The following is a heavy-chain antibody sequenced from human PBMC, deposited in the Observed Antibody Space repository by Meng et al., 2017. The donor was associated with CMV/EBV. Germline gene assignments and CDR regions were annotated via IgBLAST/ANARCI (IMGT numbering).Heavy chain of an antibody. Sequence: GYTFTGYYIRWVRPAPGQGLEWMGWINPDNGGTNYAQKFQGRVTMTRDTSISTAYMELTRLKSDDAAVYYCARDTIDSGSSYNWFDFWGQGTLVTVSS. CDR3: ARDTIDSGSSYNWFDF. V-gene: IGHV1-2*02. J-gene: IGHJ5*01. CDR1: GYTFTGYY. D-gene: IGHD6-6*01. CDR2: INPDNGGT.